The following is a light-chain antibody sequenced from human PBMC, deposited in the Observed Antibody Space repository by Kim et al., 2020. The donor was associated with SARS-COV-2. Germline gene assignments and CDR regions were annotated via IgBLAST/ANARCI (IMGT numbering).Light chain of an antibody. CDR1: QVISSY. V-gene: IGKV1-9*01. CDR3: QRLNSYPLT. Sequence: ASVGDRVTITGRASQVISSYLAWYQQKPGQAPKLLIHAASTLQTGVPSRFSGSGSGTEFTLTISSLQPEDFATYYCQRLNSYPLTFGGGTKVDIK. J-gene: IGKJ4*01. CDR2: AAS.